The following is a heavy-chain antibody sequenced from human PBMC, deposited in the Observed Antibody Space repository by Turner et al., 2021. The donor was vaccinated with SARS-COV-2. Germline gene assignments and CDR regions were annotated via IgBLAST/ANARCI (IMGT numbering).Heavy chain of an antibody. D-gene: IGHD1-1*01. CDR1: EFTFGSYI. Sequence: EEQLVESVGGLVKPGGSLRLSCSASEFTFGSYIMNWVRQAPGKGLEWVSSISSSSSDIYYADSVKGRFTISRDNAKDSLYLQMNSLRAEDTAVYYCARGSPGEDFYYYGMGVWGQGTTVTVSS. CDR3: ARGSPGEDFYYYGMGV. CDR2: ISSSSSDI. V-gene: IGHV3-21*01. J-gene: IGHJ6*02.